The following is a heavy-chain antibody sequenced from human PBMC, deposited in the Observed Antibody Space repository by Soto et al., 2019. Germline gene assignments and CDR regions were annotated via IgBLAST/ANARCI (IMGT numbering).Heavy chain of an antibody. V-gene: IGHV3-23*01. CDR2: ISGSGGST. D-gene: IGHD3-3*01. Sequence: GGSLRLSCAASGFTFSSYAMSCVRQAPGKGLEWVSAISGSGGSTYYADSVKGRFTISRDNSKNTLYLQMNSLRAEDTAVHYCAKPLGFWSGHLPTPFDYWGQGTLVTVSS. CDR1: GFTFSSYA. CDR3: AKPLGFWSGHLPTPFDY. J-gene: IGHJ4*02.